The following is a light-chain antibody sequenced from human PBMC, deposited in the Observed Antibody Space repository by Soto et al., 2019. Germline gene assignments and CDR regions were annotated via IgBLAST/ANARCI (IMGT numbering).Light chain of an antibody. Sequence: DIQMTQSPSSLSASVGDRVTITFRASQSISSYLNWYQQKPGKAPKLLIYAASSLQSGVPSRFSGSGSGTDFTLTISSLQSEDFAVYYCQQYHNWWTFGQGTKVDIK. CDR2: AAS. V-gene: IGKV1-39*01. CDR1: QSISSY. CDR3: QQYHNWWT. J-gene: IGKJ1*01.